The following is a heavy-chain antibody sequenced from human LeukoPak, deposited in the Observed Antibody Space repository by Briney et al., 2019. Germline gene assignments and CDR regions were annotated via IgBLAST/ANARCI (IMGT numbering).Heavy chain of an antibody. CDR3: ASLCGGSCYRGYYFDY. CDR2: ISSSGSTI. D-gene: IGHD2-15*01. V-gene: IGHV3-11*01. Sequence: GGSLRLSCAASGFIFSDYGMHWVRQAPGKGLEWVSYISSSGSTIYYADSVKGRFTISRDNAKNSLYLQMNSLRAEDTAVYYCASLCGGSCYRGYYFDYWGQGTLVTVSS. CDR1: GFIFSDYG. J-gene: IGHJ4*02.